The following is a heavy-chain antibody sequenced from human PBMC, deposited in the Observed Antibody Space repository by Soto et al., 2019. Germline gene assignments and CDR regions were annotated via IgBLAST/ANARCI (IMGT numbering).Heavy chain of an antibody. V-gene: IGHV1-18*03. CDR1: GYTFTSYG. CDR2: TSAYNGNT. J-gene: IGHJ5*02. CDR3: ARGDSSSWANWFDP. D-gene: IGHD6-13*01. Sequence: ASVKVSYKASGYTFTSYGVSWVRKAAGQGLEWMGWTSAYNGNTNYAQKLQGRVTMTTDTSTSTAYMELRSLRAEDMAVYYCARGDSSSWANWFDPWGQGTLVTVSS.